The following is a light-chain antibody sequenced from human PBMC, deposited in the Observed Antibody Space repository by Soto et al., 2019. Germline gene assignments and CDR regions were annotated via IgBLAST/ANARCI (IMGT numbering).Light chain of an antibody. CDR3: QQYNNWLWT. J-gene: IGKJ1*01. V-gene: IGKV1-5*01. CDR1: QSISGS. CDR2: DAS. Sequence: DIQITQSPSTLSASVGDRVTIPCRASQSISGSLAWYQQKPGKAPELLIYDASSLQGGVPSRFSGSGSGTEFTLTISSLQSEDFAVYYCQQYNNWLWTFGQGTKVDIK.